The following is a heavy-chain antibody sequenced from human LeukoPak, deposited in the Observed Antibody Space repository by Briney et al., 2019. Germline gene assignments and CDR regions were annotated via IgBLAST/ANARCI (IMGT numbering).Heavy chain of an antibody. CDR2: MNPNSGNT. V-gene: IGHV1-8*03. J-gene: IGHJ4*02. CDR1: GYTFTSYD. D-gene: IGHD4-17*01. Sequence: ASVKVSCKASGYTFTSYDINWVRQATGQGLEWMGWMNPNSGNTGYAQKFQGRVTITRNTSISTAYMELSSLRSEDTAVYYCARGGPYYGDFDYWGQGTLVTVSS. CDR3: ARGGPYYGDFDY.